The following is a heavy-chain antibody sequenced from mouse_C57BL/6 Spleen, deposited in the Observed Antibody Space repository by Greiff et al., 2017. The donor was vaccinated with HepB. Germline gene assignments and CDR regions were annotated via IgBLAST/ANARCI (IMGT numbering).Heavy chain of an antibody. CDR1: GYAFSSSW. D-gene: IGHD1-1*01. CDR3: ARDYYGSSMDY. Sequence: VKLQESGPELVKPGASVKISCKASGYAFSSSWMNWVKQRPGKGLEWIGRIYPGDGDTNYNGTFKGKATLTADKSSSTAYMQLSSLTSEDSAVYFCARDYYGSSMDYWGQGTTLTVSS. J-gene: IGHJ2*01. CDR2: IYPGDGDT. V-gene: IGHV1-82*01.